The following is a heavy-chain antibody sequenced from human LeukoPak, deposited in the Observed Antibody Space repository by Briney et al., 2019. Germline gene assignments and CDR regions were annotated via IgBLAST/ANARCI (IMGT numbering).Heavy chain of an antibody. CDR2: IYSGGTT. CDR3: ARGSSSWTPFDY. J-gene: IGHJ4*02. D-gene: IGHD6-13*01. V-gene: IGHV3-53*01. CDR1: GFTVSSNC. Sequence: GSLRLSCAASGFTVSSNCMSWVRQAPGKGLEWVSSIYSGGTTHYVDSVKGRFTISRDNPKNTLYLEMNSLRAEDTAVYYCARGSSSWTPFDYWGQGILVTVSS.